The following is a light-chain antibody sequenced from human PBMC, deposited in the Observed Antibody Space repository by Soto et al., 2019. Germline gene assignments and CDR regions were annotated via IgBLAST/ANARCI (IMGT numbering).Light chain of an antibody. CDR3: QQYESSVT. CDR2: GAS. V-gene: IGKV3-20*01. CDR1: QSVSSTF. J-gene: IGKJ1*01. Sequence: EIVLTQSPGSLSLSPGERATLSCRASQSVSSTFFAWYQQRPGPAPRLLMYGASSRATGIPKRFSGSGSGKDFTLTISRLEPEDFGVYYCQQYESSVTFGQGTKVEIK.